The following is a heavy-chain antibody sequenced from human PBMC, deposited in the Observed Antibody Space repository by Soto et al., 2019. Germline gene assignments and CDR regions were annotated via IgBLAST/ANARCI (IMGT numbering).Heavy chain of an antibody. Sequence: ASVKVSCKASGFTFTSSAVQWVRQARGQRLEWIGWIVVGSGNTNYAQKFQERVTITRDMSTSTAYMELSSLRSEDTAVYYCAAGPYSSSWSPWFDPWGQGTLVTV. CDR1: GFTFTSSA. D-gene: IGHD6-13*01. CDR3: AAGPYSSSWSPWFDP. J-gene: IGHJ5*02. CDR2: IVVGSGNT. V-gene: IGHV1-58*01.